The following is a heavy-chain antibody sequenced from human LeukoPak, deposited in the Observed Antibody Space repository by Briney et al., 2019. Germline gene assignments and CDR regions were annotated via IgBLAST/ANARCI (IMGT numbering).Heavy chain of an antibody. CDR3: ARGHINYDILTGYYTKWFDP. Sequence: GASVKVSCKASGYTFTSYEINWVRQATGQGLEWMGWMNPNSGNTGYAQKFQGRVTMTRNTSISTAYMELSSLRSEDTAVYYCARGHINYDILTGYYTKWFDPWGQGTLVTVSS. D-gene: IGHD3-9*01. V-gene: IGHV1-8*01. CDR2: MNPNSGNT. J-gene: IGHJ5*02. CDR1: GYTFTSYE.